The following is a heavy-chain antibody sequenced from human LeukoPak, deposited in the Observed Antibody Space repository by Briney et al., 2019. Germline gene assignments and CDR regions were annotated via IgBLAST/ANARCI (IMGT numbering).Heavy chain of an antibody. CDR2: IIPIFGTA. CDR3: ARVVRGSNLGSAFDI. D-gene: IGHD3-10*01. Sequence: SVKVSCKASGGTFSSYAISWVRQAPGQGLEWMGGIIPIFGTANYAQKFQGRVTITADKSTSTAYMELSSLRSEDTAVYYCARVVRGSNLGSAFDIWGQGTMVTVSS. V-gene: IGHV1-69*06. CDR1: GGTFSSYA. J-gene: IGHJ3*02.